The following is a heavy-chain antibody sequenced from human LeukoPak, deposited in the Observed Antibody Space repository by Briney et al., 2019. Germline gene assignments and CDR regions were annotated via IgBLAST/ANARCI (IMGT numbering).Heavy chain of an antibody. CDR2: INHSGIT. Sequence: SETLSLTCAFYGASFSGYYWRWIRQPPGKGLEWIWEINHSGITTYNPSLKSRVTISVDTSKKEFSLKLNSVTAADTAVYYCAISHKWLLLDYWGQGTLVTVSS. CDR1: GASFSGYY. V-gene: IGHV4-34*01. CDR3: AISHKWLLLDY. D-gene: IGHD2-15*01. J-gene: IGHJ4*02.